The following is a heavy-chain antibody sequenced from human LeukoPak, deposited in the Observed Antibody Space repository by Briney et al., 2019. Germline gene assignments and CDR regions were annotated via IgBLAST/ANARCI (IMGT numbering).Heavy chain of an antibody. CDR3: AREGQHPPLYYYYYMDI. CDR1: GGTFSSYA. J-gene: IGHJ6*03. V-gene: IGHV1-69*13. CDR2: IIPIFGTA. D-gene: IGHD6-13*01. Sequence: SVKVSCKASGGTFSSYAISWVRQAPGQGLEWMGGIIPIFGTANYAQKFQGRVTITADESTSTAYMELSSLRSEDTAVYYCAREGQHPPLYYYYYMDIWGKGTTVTVSS.